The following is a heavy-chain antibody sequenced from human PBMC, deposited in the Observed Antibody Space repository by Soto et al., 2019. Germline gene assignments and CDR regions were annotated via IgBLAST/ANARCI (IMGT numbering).Heavy chain of an antibody. V-gene: IGHV4-34*01. Sequence: QVQLQQWGAGLLKPSETLSLTCAVYGGSFSGYYWSWIRQPPGKGLEWIGEINHSGSTNYNPSLKSRVTISVDTSKNQLSLKLSSVTAADTAVYYCARGHYDYIWGSYRYGYNWFDPWGQGTLVTVSS. J-gene: IGHJ5*02. CDR1: GGSFSGYY. CDR2: INHSGST. CDR3: ARGHYDYIWGSYRYGYNWFDP. D-gene: IGHD3-16*02.